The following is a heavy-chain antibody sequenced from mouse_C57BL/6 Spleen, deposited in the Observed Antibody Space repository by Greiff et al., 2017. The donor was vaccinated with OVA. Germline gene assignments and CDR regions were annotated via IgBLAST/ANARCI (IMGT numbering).Heavy chain of an antibody. D-gene: IGHD1-1*01. V-gene: IGHV1-19*01. CDR3: ARSELQYFDY. CDR1: GYTFTDYY. CDR2: INPYNGGT. Sequence: VQLKQSGPVLVKPGASVKMSCKASGYTFTDYYMNWVKKSHGKSLEWIGVINPYNGGTSYNQKFKGKATLTVDKSSSTAYMELNSLTSEDSAVYYCARSELQYFDYWGQGTTLTVSS. J-gene: IGHJ2*01.